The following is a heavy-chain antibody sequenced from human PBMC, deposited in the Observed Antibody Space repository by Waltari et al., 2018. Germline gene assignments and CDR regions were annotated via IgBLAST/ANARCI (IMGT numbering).Heavy chain of an antibody. CDR2: IKQDGSEK. CDR3: AREAAAGPELQV. D-gene: IGHD6-13*01. V-gene: IGHV3-7*01. Sequence: EVQLVESGGGLVQPGGSLRLSCAASGFTFSRYWLRWVRQAPGKGLEWVANIKQDGSEKYYVDSVKGRFTISRDNAKNSLYLQMNSLRAEDTAVYYCAREAAAGPELQVWGQGTLVTVSS. CDR1: GFTFSRYW. J-gene: IGHJ4*02.